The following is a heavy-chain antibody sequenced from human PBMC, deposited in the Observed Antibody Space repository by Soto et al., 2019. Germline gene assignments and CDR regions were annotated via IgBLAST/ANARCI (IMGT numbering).Heavy chain of an antibody. CDR1: GGSISSYY. J-gene: IGHJ6*02. CDR2: IYYSGST. D-gene: IGHD3-10*01. CDR3: ARDLGGLLNSSDYYYGMDV. V-gene: IGHV4-59*01. Sequence: SETLSLTCTVSGGSISSYYWSWIRQPPGKGLEWIGYIYYSGSTNYNPSLKSRVTISVDTSKNQFSLKLSSVTAADTAVYYCARDLGGLLNSSDYYYGMDVWGQGTTVTVSS.